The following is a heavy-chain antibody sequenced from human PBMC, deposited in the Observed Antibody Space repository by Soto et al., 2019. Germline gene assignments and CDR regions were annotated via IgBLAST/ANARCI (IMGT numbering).Heavy chain of an antibody. CDR1: GFSLDTWGVG. CDR3: ARALGSWGAYYFDH. V-gene: IGHV2-5*02. D-gene: IGHD3-16*01. J-gene: IGHJ4*02. Sequence: QITLKESGPTLVRPTQTLTLTCTVSGFSLDTWGVGVGWIRQPPVKAPEWLALIYWDDDKRYSPSLKNRLTITKDTSKNQVVLKVTNMDPVDTVTYYCARALGSWGAYYFDHWGQGTLVTVSS. CDR2: IYWDDDK.